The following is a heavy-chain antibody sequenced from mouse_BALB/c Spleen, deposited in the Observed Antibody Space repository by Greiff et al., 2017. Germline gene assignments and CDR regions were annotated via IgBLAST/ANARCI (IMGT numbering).Heavy chain of an antibody. CDR2: ISTYYGNT. CDR3: ARNYYRYEYYAMDY. D-gene: IGHD2-14*01. CDR1: GYTFTDYA. J-gene: IGHJ4*01. V-gene: IGHV1-67*01. Sequence: VQLQQSGPELVRPGVSVKISCKGSGYTFTDYAMHWVKQSHAKSLEWIGVISTYYGNTNYNQKFKGKATMTVDKSSSTAYMELARLTSEDSAIYYCARNYYRYEYYAMDYWGQGTSVTVSS.